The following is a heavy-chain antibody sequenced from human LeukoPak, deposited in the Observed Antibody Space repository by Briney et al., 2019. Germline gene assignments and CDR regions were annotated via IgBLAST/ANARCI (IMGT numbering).Heavy chain of an antibody. CDR2: ISAYNGNT. D-gene: IGHD2-2*01. V-gene: IGHV1-18*01. Sequence: ASVKVSCKASGGTFSSYAISWVRQAPGQGLEWMGWISAYNGNTNYAHKFQGRVTMTTDTSTTTAYMELRSLRSDDTAVYYCARSPHILVVPTAISYWGQGTLVTVSS. CDR1: GGTFSSYA. CDR3: ARSPHILVVPTAISY. J-gene: IGHJ4*02.